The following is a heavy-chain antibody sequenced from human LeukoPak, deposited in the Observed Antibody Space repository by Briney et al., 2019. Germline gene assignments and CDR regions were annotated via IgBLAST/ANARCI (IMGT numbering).Heavy chain of an antibody. J-gene: IGHJ4*02. D-gene: IGHD6-19*01. CDR2: INAGNGNT. V-gene: IGHV1-3*01. Sequence: GASVKVSCKASGHTFTSCAMHWVRQAPGQRLEWMGWINAGNGNTKYSQKFQDRVTITRDTSASTAYMELSSLRSEDTAVYYCARDMSSDWSLDYWGQGTLVTVSS. CDR1: GHTFTSCA. CDR3: ARDMSSDWSLDY.